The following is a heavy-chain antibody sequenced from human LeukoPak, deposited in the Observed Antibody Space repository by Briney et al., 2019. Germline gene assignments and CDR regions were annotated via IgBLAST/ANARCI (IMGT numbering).Heavy chain of an antibody. CDR2: ISGSGGST. J-gene: IGHJ5*02. D-gene: IGHD3-10*01. CDR3: AKDQVVRGVTGWFDP. V-gene: IGHV3-23*01. CDR1: GFTFSTYG. Sequence: GGSLRLSCAASGFTFSTYGMHWVRQAPGKGLEWVSGISGSGGSTYYADSVKGRFTISRDNSKNTLCLQMNSLRAEDTAVYYCAKDQVVRGVTGWFDPWGQGTLVTVSS.